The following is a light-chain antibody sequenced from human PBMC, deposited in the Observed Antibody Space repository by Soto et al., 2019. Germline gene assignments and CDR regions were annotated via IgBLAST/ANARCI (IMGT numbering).Light chain of an antibody. V-gene: IGLV2-14*03. Sequence: QSVLTQPASVSGSPGQSITISCTGTSSDVGSYNYVSWYQHHPGKVPKLMIYDVTNRPSGVSDRFSGSKSGNTASLTISGLQAEDEADYYRSTSTRSRTPVFCPGPKVT. CDR3: STSTRSRTPV. CDR1: SSDVGSYNY. J-gene: IGLJ1*01. CDR2: DVT.